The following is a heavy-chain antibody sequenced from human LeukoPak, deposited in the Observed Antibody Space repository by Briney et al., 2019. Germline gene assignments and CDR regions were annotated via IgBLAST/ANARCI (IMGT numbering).Heavy chain of an antibody. CDR3: GRGIVRGVSAPDI. J-gene: IGHJ3*02. CDR1: GGSISSSRSY. D-gene: IGHD3-10*01. V-gene: IGHV4-39*07. CDR2: IYYNGDT. Sequence: PSETLSLTCSVSGGSISSSRSYWGWIRQTPGNGLEWVGSIYYNGDTYYNPSLKSRVTMSVDTSKNQFSLKLSSVTAADTAVYYCGRGIVRGVSAPDIWGQGTMLTVSS.